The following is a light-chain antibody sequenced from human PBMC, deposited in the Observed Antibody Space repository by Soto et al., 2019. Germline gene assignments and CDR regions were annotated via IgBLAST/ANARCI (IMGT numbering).Light chain of an antibody. CDR3: CSYAGSYTWL. CDR1: SSDVGGYDY. Sequence: QSAPTQPRSVSGSPGQSVTISCSGTSSDVGGYDYVSWYQQHPGKAPKLMVYGVTKRPSGVPDRFSGSKSGNTASLTISGLQAEDEADYYCCSYAGSYTWLFGGGTKLTVL. V-gene: IGLV2-11*01. J-gene: IGLJ3*02. CDR2: GVT.